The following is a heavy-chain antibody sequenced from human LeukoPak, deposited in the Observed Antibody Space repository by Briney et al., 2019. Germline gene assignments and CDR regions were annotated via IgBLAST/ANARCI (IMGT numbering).Heavy chain of an antibody. CDR2: ISGSGGST. V-gene: IGHV3-23*01. CDR1: GFTFSSYA. J-gene: IGHJ4*02. Sequence: GGSLRLSCAASGFTFSSYAMSWVRQAPGKGLEWVSAISGSGGSTYYADSVKGRFTISRDNSKNTLYLQMNSLRAEDTAVYYCVRRGYSSGWYIDYWGQGTLVTVSS. CDR3: VRRGYSSGWYIDY. D-gene: IGHD6-19*01.